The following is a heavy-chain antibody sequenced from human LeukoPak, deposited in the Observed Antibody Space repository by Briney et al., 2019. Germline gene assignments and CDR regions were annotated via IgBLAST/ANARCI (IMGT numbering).Heavy chain of an antibody. Sequence: PSETLSLTCTVSGGSISSSSYYWVWIRQPPGKGLEWLGSIYDSGSTYYNPSLKSRVTISVDTSKNQFSLKLSSVTAADTAVYYCARQGTTVVTPVDYWGQGTLVTVSS. V-gene: IGHV4-39*01. CDR1: GGSISSSSYY. J-gene: IGHJ4*02. CDR3: ARQGTTVVTPVDY. CDR2: IYDSGST. D-gene: IGHD4-23*01.